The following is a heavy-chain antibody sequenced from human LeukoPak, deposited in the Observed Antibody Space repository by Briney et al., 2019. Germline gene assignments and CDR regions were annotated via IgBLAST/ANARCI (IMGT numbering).Heavy chain of an antibody. D-gene: IGHD2-21*01. V-gene: IGHV4-4*07. CDR1: GGSISRYY. CDR2: IYTSGST. Sequence: KPSETLSLTCTVSGGSISRYYWSWIRQPAGKGLEWIGRIYTSGSTNYNPSLKSRVTMSVDTSKTQFSLKLSSVTAADTAVYYCARDNAYLAEDYYYYMDVWGKGTTVTVSS. J-gene: IGHJ6*03. CDR3: ARDNAYLAEDYYYYMDV.